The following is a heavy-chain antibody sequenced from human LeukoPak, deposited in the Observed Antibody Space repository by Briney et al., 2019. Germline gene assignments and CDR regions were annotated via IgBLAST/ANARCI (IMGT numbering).Heavy chain of an antibody. CDR1: GFTFSEHS. CDR3: AKGGYASCFDP. V-gene: IGHV3-23*05. CDR2: IKRDGSNT. D-gene: IGHD2-15*01. J-gene: IGHJ5*02. Sequence: GGSLRLSCEASGFTFSEHSMSWVRQAPGKGLEWVSTIKRDGSNTYYTDSVEGRFTISRDNSKNTLYLEMNTLRAEDTAVYYCAKGGYASCFDPWGQGTQVTVAS.